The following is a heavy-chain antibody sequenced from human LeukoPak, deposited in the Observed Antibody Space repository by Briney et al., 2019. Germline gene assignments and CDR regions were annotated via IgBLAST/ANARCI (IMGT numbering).Heavy chain of an antibody. CDR3: AKGLRRDAFDI. CDR1: GFTFSNYA. J-gene: IGHJ3*02. CDR2: ISGSAGGT. V-gene: IGHV3-23*01. Sequence: GGSLRLSCVASGFTFSNYAMSWVRQAPGKGLEWVSGISGSAGGTYYADSVKGRFTISRDNSQNTLYLQMNSLRAEDTAVYYCAKGLRRDAFDIWGQGTMVTVSS.